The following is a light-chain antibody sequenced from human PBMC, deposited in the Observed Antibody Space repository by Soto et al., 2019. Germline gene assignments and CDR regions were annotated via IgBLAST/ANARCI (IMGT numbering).Light chain of an antibody. CDR1: QSVSSY. CDR3: QQRSNWPT. J-gene: IGKJ2*01. Sequence: EIVLTQSPATLSLSPGERATLSCRASQSVSSYLSWYQQKPGQAPRHLIYDASNRATGIPARFRGSGSGTDFTLTISSLEPEDFAFYYCQQRSNWPTFGQGTKLEIK. V-gene: IGKV3-11*01. CDR2: DAS.